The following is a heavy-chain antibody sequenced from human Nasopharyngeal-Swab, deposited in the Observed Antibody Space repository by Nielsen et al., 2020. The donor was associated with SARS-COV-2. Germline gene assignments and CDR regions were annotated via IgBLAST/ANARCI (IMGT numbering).Heavy chain of an antibody. Sequence: GESLKISCAASGFTFGTYWMHWVRQAPGKGLEWVSRINSDGSSTDDADSVKGRFTVSRDNAKNTLYLQMNSLRAEDTAVYYCARGYAAMGFFDYWGQGTLVTVSS. J-gene: IGHJ4*02. V-gene: IGHV3-74*01. D-gene: IGHD2-2*01. CDR1: GFTFGTYW. CDR2: INSDGSST. CDR3: ARGYAAMGFFDY.